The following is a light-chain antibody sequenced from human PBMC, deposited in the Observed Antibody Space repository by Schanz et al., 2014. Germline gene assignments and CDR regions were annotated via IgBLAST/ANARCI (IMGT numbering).Light chain of an antibody. V-gene: IGKV1-5*01. J-gene: IGKJ2*02. CDR3: QQYNTYSPCT. CDR1: QSISTW. Sequence: DIQMTQSPSTLSASVGDRVTITCRASQSISTWLAWYQQKPGKAPKLLIYDASTLESGVPSRFSGSGSGTEFTLTISSLQPDDFATYYCQQYNTYSPCTFGQGTMLEIK. CDR2: DAS.